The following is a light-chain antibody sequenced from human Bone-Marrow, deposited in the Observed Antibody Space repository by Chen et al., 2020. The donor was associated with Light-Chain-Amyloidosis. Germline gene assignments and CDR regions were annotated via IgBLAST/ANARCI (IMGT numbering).Light chain of an antibody. J-gene: IGLJ1*01. CDR2: EVT. CDR1: SSDVGGDNH. Sequence: QSALTQPASVSGSPGQSITISCTGTSSDVGGDNHVSWYQQHPDKAPKLMIYEVTNRPSWVPDRFSGSKSDSTASLTISGLQTEAEADYCCSSYTSTNTLVFGSGTRVTVL. V-gene: IGLV2-14*01. CDR3: SSYTSTNTLV.